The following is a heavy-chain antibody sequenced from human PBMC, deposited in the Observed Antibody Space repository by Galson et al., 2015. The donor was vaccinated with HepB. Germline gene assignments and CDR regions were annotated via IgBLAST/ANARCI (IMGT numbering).Heavy chain of an antibody. J-gene: IGHJ4*02. Sequence: SVKVSCKASEYTLTDYYMHGVRQAPGQGLEWMGWINPNSGATKYAQRFQGRVAMTRDTSITTAYMEVSGLKYDDTAVYYCARGRPMATIGPPFDYWGQGTLATVSS. V-gene: IGHV1-2*02. CDR1: EYTLTDYY. CDR3: ARGRPMATIGPPFDY. CDR2: INPNSGAT. D-gene: IGHD5-24*01.